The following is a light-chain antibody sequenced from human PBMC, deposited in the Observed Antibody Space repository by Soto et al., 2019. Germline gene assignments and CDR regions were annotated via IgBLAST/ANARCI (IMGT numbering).Light chain of an antibody. J-gene: IGKJ1*01. CDR3: QHYNSYSEA. CDR2: KAS. V-gene: IGKV1-5*03. Sequence: IQLTQSPSSLSASVGDRVTITCRASQSIDSWLAWYQQKPGKAPKLLIYKASTLKSGVPSRFSGSGSGTEFTLTISSLQPDDFATYYCQHYNSYSEAFGQGTKVDIK. CDR1: QSIDSW.